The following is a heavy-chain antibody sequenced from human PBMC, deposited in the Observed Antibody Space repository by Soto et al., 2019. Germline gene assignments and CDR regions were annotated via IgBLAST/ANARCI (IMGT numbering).Heavy chain of an antibody. CDR2: ISYDGSNK. V-gene: IGHV3-30-3*01. CDR1: GFTFSSCA. CDR3: ARDKRDLRFLEWAYYFDS. Sequence: QVQLVESGGGVVQPGRSLRLSCAASGFTFSSCAMHWVRQAPGKGLEWVALISYDGSNKYYADSVKGRFTISRDNSKKPLYLQMNSLRAEDTAVYYCARDKRDLRFLEWAYYFDSWGQGTLVTVSS. D-gene: IGHD3-3*01. J-gene: IGHJ4*02.